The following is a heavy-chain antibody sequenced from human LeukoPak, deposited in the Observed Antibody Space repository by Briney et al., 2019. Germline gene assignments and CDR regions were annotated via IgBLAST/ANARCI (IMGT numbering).Heavy chain of an antibody. CDR3: ARGSSWYSYEAFDI. CDR1: GFTFSDYY. D-gene: IGHD6-13*01. V-gene: IGHV3-11*04. Sequence: PGGSLRLSCAASGFTFSDYYMSWIRQAPGKGLEWVSYISSSGSTIYYADSVKGRFTISRDNAKNSLYLQMNSLRAEDTAVYYCARGSSWYSYEAFDIWGQGTMVTVSS. CDR2: ISSSGSTI. J-gene: IGHJ3*02.